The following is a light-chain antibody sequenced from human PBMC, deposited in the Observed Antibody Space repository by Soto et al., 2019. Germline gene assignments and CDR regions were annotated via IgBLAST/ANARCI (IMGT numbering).Light chain of an antibody. CDR2: GAS. Sequence: EIVMTQSPATLSVSPGERATLSCRASQSVSSSVGWYQQKPGQAPRLLIYGASTRATGIQARLSGSGSGTEFTLTIRSLQSEDFALYYCKQYIDWPTTFGQGTKVDIK. CDR3: KQYIDWPTT. J-gene: IGKJ1*01. V-gene: IGKV3-15*01. CDR1: QSVSSS.